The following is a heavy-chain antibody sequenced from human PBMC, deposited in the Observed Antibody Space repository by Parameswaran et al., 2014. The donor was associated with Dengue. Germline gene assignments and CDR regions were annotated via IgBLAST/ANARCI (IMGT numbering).Heavy chain of an antibody. Sequence: RWIRQPPGKGLEWVANIKKDGSEQYYLDAVKGRFTVSRDNTKNSLNLQVNNLRADDTAVYYCARANQGWTDWGQGTLVTVSS. V-gene: IGHV3-7*01. J-gene: IGHJ4*02. D-gene: IGHD6-19*01. CDR2: IKKDGSEQ. CDR3: ARANQGWTD.